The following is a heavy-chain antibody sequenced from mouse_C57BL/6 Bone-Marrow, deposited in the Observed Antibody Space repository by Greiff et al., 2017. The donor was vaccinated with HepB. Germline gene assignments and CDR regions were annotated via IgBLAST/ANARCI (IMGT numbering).Heavy chain of an antibody. CDR3: ARCFIITTVVANWYFDV. Sequence: QVQLQQSGPELVKPGASVKISCKASGYTFTDYYINWVKQRPGQGLEWIGWIFPGSGSTYYNEKFKGKATLTVDKSSSTAYMLLSSLTSEDSAVYFCARCFIITTVVANWYFDVWGTGTTVTVSS. CDR2: IFPGSGST. J-gene: IGHJ1*03. V-gene: IGHV1-75*01. CDR1: GYTFTDYY. D-gene: IGHD1-1*01.